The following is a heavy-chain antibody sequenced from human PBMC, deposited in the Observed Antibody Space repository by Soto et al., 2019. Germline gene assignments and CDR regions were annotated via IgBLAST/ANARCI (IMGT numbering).Heavy chain of an antibody. V-gene: IGHV3-30-3*01. CDR2: ISYDGSNK. Sequence: QVQLVESGGGVVQPGRSLRLSCAASGFTFSSYAMHWVHQAPGKGLEWVAVISYDGSNKYYADSVKGRFTISRDNSKNTLYLQMNSLRAEDTAVYYCARDGTRYCTNGVCYRLDYWGQGTLVTVSS. CDR1: GFTFSSYA. J-gene: IGHJ4*02. CDR3: ARDGTRYCTNGVCYRLDY. D-gene: IGHD2-8*01.